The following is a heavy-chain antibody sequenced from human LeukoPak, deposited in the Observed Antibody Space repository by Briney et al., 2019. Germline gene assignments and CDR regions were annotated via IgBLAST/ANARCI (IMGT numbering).Heavy chain of an antibody. CDR1: GFTVSSNY. Sequence: GGSLRLSCAASGFTVSSNYMSWVRQAPGKGLEWVSVIYSGGSTYYADSVKGRFTISRDISKNTLYLQMNSLRAEDTAVYYCARGTRIAVARSVGYFDLWGRGTLVTVSS. CDR3: ARGTRIAVARSVGYFDL. D-gene: IGHD6-19*01. V-gene: IGHV3-53*01. CDR2: IYSGGST. J-gene: IGHJ2*01.